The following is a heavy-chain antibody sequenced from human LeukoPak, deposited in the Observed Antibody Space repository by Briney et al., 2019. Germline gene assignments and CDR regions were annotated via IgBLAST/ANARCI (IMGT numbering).Heavy chain of an antibody. J-gene: IGHJ4*02. CDR1: GGSISSGGYS. CDR3: ARTGFGELSYFDY. CDR2: IYHSGST. V-gene: IGHV4-30-2*01. D-gene: IGHD3-10*01. Sequence: SQTLSLACAVSGGSISSGGYSWSWIRQPPGKGLEWIGYIYHSGSTYYNPSLKSRVTISVDRSKNQFSLKLSSVTAADTAVYYCARTGFGELSYFDYWGQGTLVTVSS.